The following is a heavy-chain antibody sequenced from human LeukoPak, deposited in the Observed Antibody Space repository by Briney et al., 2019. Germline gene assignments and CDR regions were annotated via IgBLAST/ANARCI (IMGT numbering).Heavy chain of an antibody. D-gene: IGHD6-19*01. CDR1: GFSFSNYF. Sequence: GGSLRLSCEASGFSFSNYFMSWIRQAPGKGLEWVAVIWYDGSNKYYADSVKGRFTISRDNSKNTLYLQMNSLRAEDTAVYYCAKDHRVAVATNYYYYYMDVWGKGTTVTVSS. V-gene: IGHV3-33*06. CDR3: AKDHRVAVATNYYYYYMDV. J-gene: IGHJ6*03. CDR2: IWYDGSNK.